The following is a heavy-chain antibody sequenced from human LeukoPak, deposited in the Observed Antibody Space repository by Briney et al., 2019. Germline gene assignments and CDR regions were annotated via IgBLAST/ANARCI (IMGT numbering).Heavy chain of an antibody. CDR3: AKDRSEVIVVTPFGY. V-gene: IGHV3-23*01. J-gene: IGHJ4*02. CDR2: ISGSGGST. D-gene: IGHD3-22*01. Sequence: GGSLRLSCAASGFTFSSYAMSWVRQAPGKGLEWVSAISGSGGSTYYADSVKGRFTISRDNSKNTLYLQMNSLRAEDTAVYYCAKDRSEVIVVTPFGYWGQGTLVTVSS. CDR1: GFTFSSYA.